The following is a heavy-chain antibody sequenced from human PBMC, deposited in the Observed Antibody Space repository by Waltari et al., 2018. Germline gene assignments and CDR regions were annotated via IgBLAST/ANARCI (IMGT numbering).Heavy chain of an antibody. V-gene: IGHV1-69*12. CDR1: GGTFNSYA. CDR3: ARRSNSDYILDY. J-gene: IGHJ4*02. CDR2: IIPFLGIA. Sequence: QVQLVQSGAEVKKPGSSVKVSCKASGGTFNSYAISWVRQVPGQGLEWMGGIIPFLGIADYAQKFQGRVTITADESTTTAYMDLSSLRYDDTAVYYCARRSNSDYILDYWGQGTLVTVFS. D-gene: IGHD4-4*01.